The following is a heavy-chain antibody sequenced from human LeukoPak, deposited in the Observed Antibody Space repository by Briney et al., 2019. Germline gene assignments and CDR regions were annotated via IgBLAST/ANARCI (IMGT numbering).Heavy chain of an antibody. CDR3: ARSDYGGNSAAFGV. CDR2: IYSSGST. D-gene: IGHD4-23*01. CDR1: GGSISNFF. Sequence: SETLSLTCTVSGGSISNFFWNWVRRPPGKGLEGIGYIYSSGSTYYNPSLKSRLTISLDTSKNQFPLQMSSVTAADTAVYYCARSDYGGNSAAFGVWGQGTMVTVSS. J-gene: IGHJ3*01. V-gene: IGHV4-59*01.